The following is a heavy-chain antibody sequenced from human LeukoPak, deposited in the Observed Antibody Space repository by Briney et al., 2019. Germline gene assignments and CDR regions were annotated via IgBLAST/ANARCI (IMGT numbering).Heavy chain of an antibody. CDR2: ISYDGSNK. D-gene: IGHD2-8*01. CDR3: ARDLPPRYCTNGVCSSYGMDV. Sequence: GGSLRLSCAASRFTFSSYAMHWVRQAPGKGLEWVAVISYDGSNKYYADSVKGRFTISRDNSKNTLYLQMNSLRAEDTAVYYCARDLPPRYCTNGVCSSYGMDVWGQGTTVTVSS. V-gene: IGHV3-30-3*01. J-gene: IGHJ6*02. CDR1: RFTFSSYA.